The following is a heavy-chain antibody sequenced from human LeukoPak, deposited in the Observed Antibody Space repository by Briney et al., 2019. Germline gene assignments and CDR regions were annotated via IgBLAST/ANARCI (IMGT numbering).Heavy chain of an antibody. CDR3: ATDYGDYEPIDY. J-gene: IGHJ4*02. CDR1: GVTLSNYA. V-gene: IGHV3-30*04. CDR2: ISFDGTNK. Sequence: PGGSLRVSCTASGVTLSNYAMHWVRRPPGRGLEWVAVISFDGTNKYYGDSVEGRFSVSRDNSKNTLYLQMNSLRPDDTAMYYCATDYGDYEPIDYWGQGTLVTVSS. D-gene: IGHD4-17*01.